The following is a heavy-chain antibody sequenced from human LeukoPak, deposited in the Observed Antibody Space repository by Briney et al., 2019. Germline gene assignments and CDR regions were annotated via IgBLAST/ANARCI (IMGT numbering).Heavy chain of an antibody. CDR1: GYTFTGYY. J-gene: IGHJ4*02. V-gene: IGHV1-2*02. CDR2: INPNSGGT. Sequence: ASVKASCKASGYTFTGYYMHWVRQAPGQGLEWMGWINPNSGGTNYAQKFQGRVTMTRDTSISTAYMELSRLRSDDTAVYYCARDRSVGGGNEEGFDYWGQGTLVTVSS. CDR3: ARDRSVGGGNEEGFDY. D-gene: IGHD4-23*01.